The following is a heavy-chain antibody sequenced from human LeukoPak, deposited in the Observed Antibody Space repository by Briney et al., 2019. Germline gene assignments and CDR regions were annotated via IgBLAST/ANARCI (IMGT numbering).Heavy chain of an antibody. CDR3: ARISLGAIWGYYYGMDV. CDR2: IIPIFDTA. D-gene: IGHD1-26*01. Sequence: SVNVSCKASGGTFSSYSISWVRQAPGQGLEWMGGIIPIFDTADYAQKFQGRVTITADESTSTAYMELSSLRSEDTAVFYCARISLGAIWGYYYGMDVWGQGTTVTVSS. CDR1: GGTFSSYS. V-gene: IGHV1-69*01. J-gene: IGHJ6*02.